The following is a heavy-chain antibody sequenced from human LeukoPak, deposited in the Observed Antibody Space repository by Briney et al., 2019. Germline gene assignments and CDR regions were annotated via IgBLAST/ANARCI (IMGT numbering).Heavy chain of an antibody. J-gene: IGHJ4*02. D-gene: IGHD3-22*01. CDR2: ISAYNGNT. CDR1: GYTFTSYG. CDR3: ARVERYYYDSSGYYYAPPIFDY. Sequence: ASVKVSCKASGYTFTSYGISWVRQAPGQGLEWMGWISAYNGNTNYAQKLQGRVTMTTDTSTSTAYMELRSLRSDDTAVYYCARVERYYYDSSGYYYAPPIFDYWGQGTLVTVSS. V-gene: IGHV1-18*01.